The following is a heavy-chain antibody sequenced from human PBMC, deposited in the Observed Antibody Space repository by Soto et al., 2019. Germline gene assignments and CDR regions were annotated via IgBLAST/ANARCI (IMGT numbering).Heavy chain of an antibody. J-gene: IGHJ5*02. CDR3: VNNSAWFNT. Sequence: QLLQSGGGLVQPGGSLTLSCAASGFTFGTTDMSWVRQAPGEGLEWVSTIDGSGGSTYYADSVKGRFTISRDNSRNTVYLQMNSLRGDATALYYCVNNSAWFNTWGQGALVTVSS. V-gene: IGHV3-23*01. D-gene: IGHD3-10*01. CDR1: GFTFGTTD. CDR2: IDGSGGST.